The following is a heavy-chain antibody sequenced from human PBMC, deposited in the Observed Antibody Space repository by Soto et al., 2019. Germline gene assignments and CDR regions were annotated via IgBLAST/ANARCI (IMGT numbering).Heavy chain of an antibody. V-gene: IGHV3-23*01. CDR1: GFTFSSYA. CDR3: AKHSSSGTYYYYGMDV. Sequence: GGSLRLSCAASGFTFSSYAMSWVRQAPGKGLEWVSAISGSGGSTYYADSVKGRFTISRDNSKNTLYLQMNSLRAEDTAVYYCAKHSSSGTYYYYGMDVWGQGTTVTVSS. D-gene: IGHD1-1*01. CDR2: ISGSGGST. J-gene: IGHJ6*02.